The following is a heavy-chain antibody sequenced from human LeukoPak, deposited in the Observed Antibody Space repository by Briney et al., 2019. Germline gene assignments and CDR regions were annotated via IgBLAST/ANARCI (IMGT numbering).Heavy chain of an antibody. V-gene: IGHV1-2*02. D-gene: IGHD2-2*02. Sequence: ASVEVSCKASGYTFTGYYMHWVRQAPGQGLEWMGWINPNSGGTNYAQKFQGRVTMTRDTSISTAYMELSKLRSDDTAVYYCAKLGYCSSTSCYTGYYGMDVWGQGTTVTVSS. CDR1: GYTFTGYY. J-gene: IGHJ6*02. CDR3: AKLGYCSSTSCYTGYYGMDV. CDR2: INPNSGGT.